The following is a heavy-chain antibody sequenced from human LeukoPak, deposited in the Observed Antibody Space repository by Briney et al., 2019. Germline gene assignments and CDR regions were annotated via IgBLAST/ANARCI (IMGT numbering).Heavy chain of an antibody. V-gene: IGHV4-59*01. J-gene: IGHJ4*02. CDR2: IYYSGST. D-gene: IGHD4-17*01. Sequence: SETLSLTCTVSGGSISSYYWSWIRQPPGKGLEWIWYIYYSGSTNYNPSLKTRVTISVDTSKNQFSLKLSSVTAADTAVYYCVGGNGDYYFDYWGQGTLVTVSS. CDR3: VGGNGDYYFDY. CDR1: GGSISSYY.